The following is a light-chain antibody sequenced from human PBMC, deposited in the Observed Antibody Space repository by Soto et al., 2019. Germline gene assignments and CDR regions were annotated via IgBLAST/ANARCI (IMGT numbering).Light chain of an antibody. J-gene: IGLJ2*01. V-gene: IGLV1-51*01. Sequence: QSVLTQPPSVSAAPGQKVTISCSGNSSNIGNNFVYWYLQPPGTAPKVLIYADHKRPSGLPDRFSGFKSGPSATLGITGLQTGDEADYYCESWDSSLSAVLFGGGTKLTVL. CDR1: SSNIGNNF. CDR2: ADH. CDR3: ESWDSSLSAVL.